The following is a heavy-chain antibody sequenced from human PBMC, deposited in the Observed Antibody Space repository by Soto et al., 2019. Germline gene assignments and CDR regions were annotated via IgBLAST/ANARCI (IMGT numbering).Heavy chain of an antibody. CDR2: ISGSGGST. D-gene: IGHD2-15*01. J-gene: IGHJ4*02. CDR3: AKSPWCSGGSCYFPFDY. Sequence: EVQLLESGGGLVQPGGSLRLSCAASGFTFSSYGMSWVRQAPGKGLEWVLGISGSGGSTYYADSVKGRFTISRDNSKNTLYLKMSSLRAEDTAVYYCAKSPWCSGGSCYFPFDYWGQGTLVTVSS. V-gene: IGHV3-23*01. CDR1: GFTFSSYG.